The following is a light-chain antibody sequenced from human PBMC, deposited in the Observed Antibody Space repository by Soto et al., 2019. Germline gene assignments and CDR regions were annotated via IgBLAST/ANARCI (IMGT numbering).Light chain of an antibody. Sequence: DIQMTQSPSSLSASVGDRVTITCRSSQTISTFLHWFQQKPGKAPNLLIYDASSLQSGVPSRFSGSGSGTDFTLTISSLQPEDFGTYYCHQTYSTFVSFGGGTKVDIK. J-gene: IGKJ4*01. CDR1: QTISTF. CDR2: DAS. CDR3: HQTYSTFVS. V-gene: IGKV1-39*01.